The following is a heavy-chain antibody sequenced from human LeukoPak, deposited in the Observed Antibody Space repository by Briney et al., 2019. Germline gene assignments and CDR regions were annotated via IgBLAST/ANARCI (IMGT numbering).Heavy chain of an antibody. J-gene: IGHJ4*02. CDR2: INNDGSSV. CDR3: VSSYCSGGSCYSASGY. Sequence: GGSLRLSCAASGFTFSSYWMHWVRQAPGKGLVWVSRINNDGSSVNYADSVRGRFTISRDNAENTLYLQMNSLRAEDTAVYYCVSSYCSGGSCYSASGYWGQGTLVTVSP. CDR1: GFTFSSYW. D-gene: IGHD2-15*01. V-gene: IGHV3-74*01.